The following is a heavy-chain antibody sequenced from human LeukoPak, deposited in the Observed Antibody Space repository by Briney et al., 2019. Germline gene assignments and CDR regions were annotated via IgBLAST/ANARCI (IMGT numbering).Heavy chain of an antibody. J-gene: IGHJ4*02. CDR2: IKQDGSEK. V-gene: IGHV3-7*03. D-gene: IGHD6-13*01. CDR3: ARVVAGY. Sequence: GGTLRLSCAASGFTFSSYWMSWVRQAPGKGPEWVASIKQDGSEKYCADSVKGRFTISRDNAKNSLYLQMNSLRAEDTAVYYCARVVAGYWGQGTLVTVSS. CDR1: GFTFSSYW.